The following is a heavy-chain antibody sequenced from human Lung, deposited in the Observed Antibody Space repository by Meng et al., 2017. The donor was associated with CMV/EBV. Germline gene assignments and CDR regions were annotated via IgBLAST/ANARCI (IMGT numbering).Heavy chain of an antibody. CDR3: SRERAMGSSWFDP. J-gene: IGHJ5*02. CDR1: DYTFSSDG. CDR2: ISGYNGNT. V-gene: IGHV1-18*01. D-gene: IGHD2-2*01. Sequence: ASAXVSXKASDYTFSSDGISWVRQAPGQGPEWMGWISGYNGNTNYAQRIQGRVTMTTDTSTSTAYMEQRSMRFDDTAVYYCSRERAMGSSWFDPWGQGTLVTVSS.